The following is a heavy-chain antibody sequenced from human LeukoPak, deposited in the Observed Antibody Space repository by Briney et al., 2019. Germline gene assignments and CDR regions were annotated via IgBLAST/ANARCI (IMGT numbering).Heavy chain of an antibody. Sequence: SETLSLTCTVSGYSISSGYYWGWIRQPPGKGLEWIGSIYHSGSTYYNPSLKSRVTISVAPSKNQFSLKLSSVTAADTAVYYCARARREMVDYWGQGTLVTVSS. J-gene: IGHJ4*02. CDR1: GYSISSGYY. D-gene: IGHD5-24*01. CDR3: ARARREMVDY. CDR2: IYHSGST. V-gene: IGHV4-38-2*02.